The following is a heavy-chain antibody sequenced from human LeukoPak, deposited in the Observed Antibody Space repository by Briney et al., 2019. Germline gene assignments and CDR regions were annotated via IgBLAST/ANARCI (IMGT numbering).Heavy chain of an antibody. CDR2: INPSGGST. CDR1: GYTFTSYY. V-gene: IGHV1-46*01. D-gene: IGHD3-16*01. CDR3: ARDLVPRVGGGAFDI. Sequence: GASVKVSCKASGYTFTSYYMHWVRQAPGQGLEWMGIINPSGGSTSYAQKFQGRVTMTRDTSTSTVYMELSSLRSEDTAVYYCARDLVPRVGGGAFDIWGQGTMVTVSS. J-gene: IGHJ3*02.